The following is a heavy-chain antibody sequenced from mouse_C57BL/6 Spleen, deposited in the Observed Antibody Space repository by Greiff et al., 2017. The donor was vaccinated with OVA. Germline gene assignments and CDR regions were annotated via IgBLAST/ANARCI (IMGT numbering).Heavy chain of an antibody. Sequence: VQLQQSGAELVRPGASVTLSCKASGYTFTDYEMHWVKQTPVHGLEWIGAIDPETGGTAYNQKFKGKAILTADKSSSTAYMELRSLTSEDSAVYYCTRGYYGSPYLDVWGTGTTVTVSS. CDR1: GYTFTDYE. V-gene: IGHV1-15*01. CDR2: IDPETGGT. J-gene: IGHJ1*03. D-gene: IGHD1-1*01. CDR3: TRGYYGSPYLDV.